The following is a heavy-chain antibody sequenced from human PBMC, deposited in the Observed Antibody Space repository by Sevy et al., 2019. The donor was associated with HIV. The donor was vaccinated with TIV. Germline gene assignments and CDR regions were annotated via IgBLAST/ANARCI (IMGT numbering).Heavy chain of an antibody. CDR1: GYTFTSYG. CDR3: ARDRIPYSSGWYVFDY. D-gene: IGHD6-19*01. V-gene: IGHV1-18*01. Sequence: ASVKVSCKASGYTFTSYGISWVRQAPGQGLEWMGWISAYNGNTNYAQKLQGRVTMTTDTSTSTAYMELRSLRSDDTAMYYCARDRIPYSSGWYVFDYWGQGTLVTVSS. J-gene: IGHJ4*02. CDR2: ISAYNGNT.